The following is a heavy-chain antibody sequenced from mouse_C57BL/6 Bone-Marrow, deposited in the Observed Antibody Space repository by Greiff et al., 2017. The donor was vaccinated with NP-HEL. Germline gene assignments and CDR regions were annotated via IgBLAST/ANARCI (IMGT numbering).Heavy chain of an antibody. Sequence: VQLQQSGPGLVAPSQSLSITCTVSGFSLTSYGVDWVRQSPGKGLEWLGVIWGVGSTNYNSALKSRLSISKDNSKSQVFLKMNSLQTDDTAMYYGASDRLRLFDYWGQGTTLTVSS. CDR3: ASDRLRLFDY. CDR1: GFSLTSYG. J-gene: IGHJ2*01. D-gene: IGHD2-2*01. CDR2: IWGVGST. V-gene: IGHV2-6*01.